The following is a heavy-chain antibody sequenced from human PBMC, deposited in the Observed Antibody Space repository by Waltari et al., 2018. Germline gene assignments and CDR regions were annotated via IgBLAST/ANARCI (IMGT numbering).Heavy chain of an antibody. D-gene: IGHD3-3*01. J-gene: IGHJ4*02. Sequence: EAQLIQSGAQVKSPGATVKVSCKAFGSIFTDYYMHWMHQVPGKGPEWMALLDPENGATEFADRFQGRLTVTADTSTDTAYMELSGLTSEDTATYYCANSMSGPRVQWGQGTQVTVSP. CDR1: GSIFTDYY. CDR3: ANSMSGPRVQ. CDR2: LDPENGAT. V-gene: IGHV1-69-2*01.